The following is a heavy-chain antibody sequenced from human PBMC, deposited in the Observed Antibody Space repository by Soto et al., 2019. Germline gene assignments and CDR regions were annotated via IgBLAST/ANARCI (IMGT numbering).Heavy chain of an antibody. CDR2: IKSKTDGGKT. V-gene: IGHV3-15*07. J-gene: IGHJ6*02. Sequence: EVQLVESGGGLVKPGGSLRLSCAASGFTFSNAWMNWVRQAPGKGLEWVGRIKSKTDGGKTDYAAPVKGRFTISRDDSKNTLYLQMNSLKTEDTAVYYCTTADIVATFLSGVDYYYGMDVWGQGTTVTVSS. CDR3: TTADIVATFLSGVDYYYGMDV. D-gene: IGHD5-12*01. CDR1: GFTFSNAW.